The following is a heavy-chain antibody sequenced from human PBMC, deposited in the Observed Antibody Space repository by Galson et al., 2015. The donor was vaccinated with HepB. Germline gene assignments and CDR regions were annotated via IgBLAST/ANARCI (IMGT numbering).Heavy chain of an antibody. D-gene: IGHD2-21*01. J-gene: IGHJ4*02. CDR3: ARDRYFSFDY. V-gene: IGHV3-48*01. Sequence: SLRLSCAASGFTFSSYSMNWVRQAPGKGLEWVSYSRSSDNTIYYADSVKGRFTISRDDAKSSLYLQMNNLRAEDTAVYYCARDRYFSFDYWGQGTLVTVSS. CDR2: SRSSDNTI. CDR1: GFTFSSYS.